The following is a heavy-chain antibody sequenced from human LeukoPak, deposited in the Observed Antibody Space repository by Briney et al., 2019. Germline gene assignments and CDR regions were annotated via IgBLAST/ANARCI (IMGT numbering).Heavy chain of an antibody. J-gene: IGHJ4*02. V-gene: IGHV3-7*01. CDR3: AALDYYGSGSDLGFDY. CDR1: GFTFSSYW. CDR2: IKQDGSEK. D-gene: IGHD3-10*01. Sequence: PGGSLRLSCAASGFTFSSYWMSWVRRAPGKGLEWVANIKQDGSEKYYVDSVKGRFTISRDNAKNSLYLQMNSLRAEDTAVYYCAALDYYGSGSDLGFDYWGQGTLVTVSS.